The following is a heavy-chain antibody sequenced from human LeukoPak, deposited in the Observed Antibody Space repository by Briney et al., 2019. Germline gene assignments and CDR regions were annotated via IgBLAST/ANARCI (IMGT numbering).Heavy chain of an antibody. Sequence: GGSLRLSCAASGFTFNIYAMSWVRQAPGKGLEWVSTIRGSDGYTYYADSVKGRFTISRDNSKNTLYLQMNSLRAEDTAVYYCARDLCGGSCYSGIDAFDIWGQGTMVTVSS. V-gene: IGHV3-23*01. CDR2: IRGSDGYT. J-gene: IGHJ3*02. CDR3: ARDLCGGSCYSGIDAFDI. CDR1: GFTFNIYA. D-gene: IGHD2-15*01.